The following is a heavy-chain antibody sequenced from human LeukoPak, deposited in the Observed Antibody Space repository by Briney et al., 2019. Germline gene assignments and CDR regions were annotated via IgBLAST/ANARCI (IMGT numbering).Heavy chain of an antibody. CDR2: IYYSGST. CDR3: ARVLYYYDSSGYFWWFDP. V-gene: IGHV4-59*01. J-gene: IGHJ5*02. Sequence: SETLSLTCTASGGSISSYYWSWIRQPPGKGLEWIGYIYYSGSTNYNPSLKSRVTISVDTSKNQFSLKLSSVTAADTAVYYCARVLYYYDSSGYFWWFDPWGQGTLVPSPQ. CDR1: GGSISSYY. D-gene: IGHD3-22*01.